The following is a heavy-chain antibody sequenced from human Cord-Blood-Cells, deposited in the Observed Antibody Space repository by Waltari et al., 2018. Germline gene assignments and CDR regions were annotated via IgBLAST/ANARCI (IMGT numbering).Heavy chain of an antibody. J-gene: IGHJ3*02. D-gene: IGHD2-15*01. CDR3: ARGCSGGSCYSAFDI. Sequence: QVQLQQWGAGLLKPSETLSLTCADYGGSFSGYYWSWIRQPPGKGLEWIGEINHSGSTNYNPSLKSRVTISVDTSKNQFSLKLSSVTAADTAVYYCARGCSGGSCYSAFDIWGQGTMVTVSS. CDR2: INHSGST. V-gene: IGHV4-34*01. CDR1: GGSFSGYY.